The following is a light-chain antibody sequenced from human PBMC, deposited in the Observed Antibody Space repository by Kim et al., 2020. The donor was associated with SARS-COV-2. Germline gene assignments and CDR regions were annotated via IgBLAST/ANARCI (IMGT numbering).Light chain of an antibody. CDR2: YKSDSDK. CDR3: TIRNGNTWV. Sequence: QPVLTQPSSLSASPGASASLTCTLHSGINVGTYGIYWYQQKPGSPPQYLLRYKSDSDKHQDSGVPSRFSGSKDALANAGILIISGIQSDDEADYFCTIRNGNTWVFGGGTQLTVL. V-gene: IGLV5-45*02. J-gene: IGLJ3*02. CDR1: SGINVGTYG.